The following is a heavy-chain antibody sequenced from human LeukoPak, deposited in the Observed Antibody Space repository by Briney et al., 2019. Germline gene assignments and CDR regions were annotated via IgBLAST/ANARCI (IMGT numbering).Heavy chain of an antibody. D-gene: IGHD2-21*01. J-gene: IGHJ4*02. CDR2: ISWNSGSI. Sequence: GRSLRLSCAASGFTFDDYAMRWVRHAPGKGLEWVSGISWNSGSIGYADSVKGRFTISRDNAKNSLYLQMNSLRAEDTALYYFAKGPTYLGSEFDYWGQGTLVTVSS. CDR3: AKGPTYLGSEFDY. V-gene: IGHV3-9*01. CDR1: GFTFDDYA.